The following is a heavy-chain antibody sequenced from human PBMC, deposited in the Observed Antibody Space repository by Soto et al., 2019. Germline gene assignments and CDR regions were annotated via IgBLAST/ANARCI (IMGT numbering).Heavy chain of an antibody. CDR2: IYPGDSYT. CDR1: GYSFSSYW. D-gene: IGHD6-13*01. J-gene: IGHJ4*02. V-gene: IGHV5-51*01. CDR3: ARLQAAAGDNDLTFDY. Sequence: PGESLKLSCKAFGYSFSSYWVAWVRQMPGKGLEWMGIIYPGDSYTNYSPSFQGHVTISADKSISTAYLQWSSLKASDTAVYYCARLQAAAGDNDLTFDYWGQGTLVTVSS.